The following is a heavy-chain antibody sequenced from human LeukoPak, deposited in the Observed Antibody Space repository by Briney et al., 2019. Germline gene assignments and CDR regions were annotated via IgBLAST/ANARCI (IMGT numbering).Heavy chain of an antibody. V-gene: IGHV3-23*01. J-gene: IGHJ3*02. D-gene: IGHD3-10*01. CDR1: GFTFSSYA. Sequence: PGGSLRLSCAASGFTFSSYAMSWVRQAPGKGLEWVSAISGSGGSTYYADSVKGRFTISRDNSKNTLYLQLNSLRAEDTAVYYCAKDPEASIITSAFDIWGQGTMVTVSS. CDR2: ISGSGGST. CDR3: AKDPEASIITSAFDI.